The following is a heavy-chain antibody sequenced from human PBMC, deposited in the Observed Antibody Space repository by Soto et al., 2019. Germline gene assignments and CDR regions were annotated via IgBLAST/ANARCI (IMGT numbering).Heavy chain of an antibody. CDR3: ARDRADFWSASYLYYGMDV. Sequence: GASVKVSCKASGYTFTSYGISWVRQAPGQGLEWMGWISAYNGNTNYAQKLQGRVTMTTDTSTSTAYIELRSLRSDDTAVYYCARDRADFWSASYLYYGMDVWGQGTTVTVSS. CDR2: ISAYNGNT. D-gene: IGHD3-3*01. J-gene: IGHJ6*02. V-gene: IGHV1-18*01. CDR1: GYTFTSYG.